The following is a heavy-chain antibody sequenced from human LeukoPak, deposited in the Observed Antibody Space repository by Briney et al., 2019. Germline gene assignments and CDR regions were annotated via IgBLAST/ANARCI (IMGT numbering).Heavy chain of an antibody. CDR1: GFTLSTYA. CDR3: ANSNPWWLASAN. CDR2: TSSSDAGT. Sequence: GGSLRLSCAASGFTLSTYAMSWVRQTPGKGLEWVAATSSSDAGTYHADSVRGRFTISRDNSKNTLYLQMNSLRAGDTALYFCANSNPWWLASANWGQGTLVTVSS. J-gene: IGHJ4*02. D-gene: IGHD2-8*02. V-gene: IGHV3-23*01.